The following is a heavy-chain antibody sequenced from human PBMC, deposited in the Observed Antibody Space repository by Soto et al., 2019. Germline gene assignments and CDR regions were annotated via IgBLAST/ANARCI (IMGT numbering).Heavy chain of an antibody. CDR2: IYYSGST. V-gene: IGHV4-59*01. CDR1: GGSISSYY. Sequence: SETLSLTCTVSGGSISSYYWSWIRQPPGKGLEWIGYIYYSGSTNYNPSLKRRVTISVDTSKNQFSLKLSSETAADTAVYYCARDPPNNCSGGSCHSGGYDYWGQGTLVTVSS. J-gene: IGHJ4*02. D-gene: IGHD2-15*01. CDR3: ARDPPNNCSGGSCHSGGYDY.